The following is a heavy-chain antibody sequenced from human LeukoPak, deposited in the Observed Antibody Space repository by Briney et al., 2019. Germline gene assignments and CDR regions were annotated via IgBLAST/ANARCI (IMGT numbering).Heavy chain of an antibody. CDR1: GGSFSGYY. J-gene: IGHJ4*02. Sequence: SETLSLSCAVYGGSFSGYYWSWIRQPPGKGLEWVGEINHSGSTNYNPSLKSRVTISVDTSKNQFSLQLSSVTAADTAVYYCARVRFYGSGSYYNRLFDYWGQGTLVTVSS. V-gene: IGHV4-34*01. D-gene: IGHD3-10*01. CDR2: INHSGST. CDR3: ARVRFYGSGSYYNRLFDY.